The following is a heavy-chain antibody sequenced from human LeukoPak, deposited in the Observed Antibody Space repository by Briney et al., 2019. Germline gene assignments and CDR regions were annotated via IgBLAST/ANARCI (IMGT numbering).Heavy chain of an antibody. D-gene: IGHD3-22*01. J-gene: IGHJ5*02. Sequence: PGGSLRLSCAASGFTFSDYYMSWIRQAPGKGLEWVSYISSSGSTIYYADSVKGRFTISRNNAKNSLSLQMNSLTAEDTAFYYCARGGSNGYNWFDPWGQGTLVTVSS. CDR1: GFTFSDYY. CDR3: ARGGSNGYNWFDP. CDR2: ISSSGSTI. V-gene: IGHV3-11*01.